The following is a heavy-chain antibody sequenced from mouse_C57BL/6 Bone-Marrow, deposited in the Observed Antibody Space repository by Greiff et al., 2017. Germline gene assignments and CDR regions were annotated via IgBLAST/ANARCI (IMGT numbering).Heavy chain of an antibody. CDR3: ARNSRLSFAY. CDR1: GYTFTRYW. Sequence: QVQLQQPGAELVKPGASVKLSCKASGYTFTRYWMHWVKQRPGQGLEWIGMIHPTSGSTNYNEKFKSKATLTVDTSSSTAYMQLSSLTAEDSAVYDSARNSRLSFAYWGQGTLVTVSA. J-gene: IGHJ3*01. CDR2: IHPTSGST. V-gene: IGHV1-64*01. D-gene: IGHD2-3*01.